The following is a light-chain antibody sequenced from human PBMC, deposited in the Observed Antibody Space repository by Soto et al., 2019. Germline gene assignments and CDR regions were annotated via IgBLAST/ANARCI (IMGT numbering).Light chain of an antibody. CDR3: LTRTSCSNV. Sequence: QSALTQPPSASGSPGQSVAISCTGNSSDVGASDYVSWYQQHSGKAPKLLLYEVNKRPSGVPDRFSGSKSGNTASLTVSAHQADDDDEYNCLTRTSCSNVLGTGTKLTVL. J-gene: IGLJ1*01. CDR2: EVN. V-gene: IGLV2-8*01. CDR1: SSDVGASDY.